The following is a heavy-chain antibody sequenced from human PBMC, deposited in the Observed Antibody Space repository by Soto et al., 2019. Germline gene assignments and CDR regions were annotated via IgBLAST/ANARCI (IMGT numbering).Heavy chain of an antibody. D-gene: IGHD6-6*01. Sequence: QVQLRESGPGLVKPSETLSLTCAVSGDSVTGSSYYWSWVRQSPGKGLEWIAYIYHGDFTIYSPSLTSRAAISVATSTNQVPLKLTSVTAADTAVYTFAAGQVSATAYCSLVPYHFYGIDVWGQGTTGTVSS. CDR2: IYHGDFT. V-gene: IGHV4-61*01. J-gene: IGHJ6*02. CDR1: GDSVTGSSYY. CDR3: AAGQVSATAYCSLVPYHFYGIDV.